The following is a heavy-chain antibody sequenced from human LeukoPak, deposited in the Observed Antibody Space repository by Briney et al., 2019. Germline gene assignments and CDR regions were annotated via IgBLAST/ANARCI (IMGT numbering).Heavy chain of an antibody. J-gene: IGHJ4*02. V-gene: IGHV3-20*04. Sequence: SGGSLRLSCAASGFTFDDYGMSWVRQAPGKGLEWVSGINWNGGSTGYADSVKGRFTISRDNAKNSLYLQMNSLRAEDTALYYCARRGSITMVREFDYWGQGTLVTVSS. CDR1: GFTFDDYG. D-gene: IGHD3-10*01. CDR3: ARRGSITMVREFDY. CDR2: INWNGGST.